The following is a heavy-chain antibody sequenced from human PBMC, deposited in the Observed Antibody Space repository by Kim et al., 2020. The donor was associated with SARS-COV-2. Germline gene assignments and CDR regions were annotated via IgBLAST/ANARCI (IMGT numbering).Heavy chain of an antibody. CDR3: AKDKRVTDYYGSGLYLDY. D-gene: IGHD3-10*01. CDR1: GFTFGDYA. V-gene: IGHV3-9*01. CDR2: ISWNSGSI. Sequence: GGSLRLSCAASGFTFGDYAMHWVRQAPGKGLEWVSGISWNSGSIGYADSVKGRFTISRDNAKNSLYLQMNSLRAEDTALYYCAKDKRVTDYYGSGLYLDYWGQGTLVTVSS. J-gene: IGHJ4*02.